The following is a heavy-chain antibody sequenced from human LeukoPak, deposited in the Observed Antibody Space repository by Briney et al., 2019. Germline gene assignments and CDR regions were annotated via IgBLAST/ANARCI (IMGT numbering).Heavy chain of an antibody. Sequence: PGGSLRLSCAASGFTFTTYWMNWVRQAPGKGLEWVANIKQDINEKYYVDSVKGRFTISRDNAKNSLYLQMNSLRAEDTAVYYCARSAAAGRIVATFDYWGQGTLVTVSS. J-gene: IGHJ4*02. D-gene: IGHD5-12*01. V-gene: IGHV3-7*01. CDR1: GFTFTTYW. CDR2: IKQDINEK. CDR3: ARSAAAGRIVATFDY.